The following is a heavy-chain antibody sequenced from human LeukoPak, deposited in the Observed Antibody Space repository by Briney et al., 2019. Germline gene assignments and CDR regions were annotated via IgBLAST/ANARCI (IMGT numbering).Heavy chain of an antibody. J-gene: IGHJ4*02. CDR1: GYSFTSYW. Sequence: GESLKISCKGSGYSFTSYWIGWVRQMPGKGLEWMGIIYPGDSDTRYSPSFQGQVTISADKSISTAYPQWSSLKASDTAMYYCARAVTESAVAGTILAFDYWGQGTLVTVSS. V-gene: IGHV5-51*01. CDR3: ARAVTESAVAGTILAFDY. CDR2: IYPGDSDT. D-gene: IGHD6-19*01.